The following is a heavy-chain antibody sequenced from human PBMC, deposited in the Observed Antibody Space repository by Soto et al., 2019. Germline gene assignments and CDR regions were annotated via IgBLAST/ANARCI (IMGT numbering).Heavy chain of an antibody. Sequence: SETLSLTCTVSGGSISSGGYYWSRIRQHPGKGLEWIGYIYYSGSTYYNPSLKSRVTISVDTSKNQFSLKLSSVTAADTAVYYCARERRVSWVVGDSSGYYHREKYFDYWGQGTLVTVS. V-gene: IGHV4-31*03. CDR2: IYYSGST. D-gene: IGHD3-22*01. J-gene: IGHJ4*02. CDR3: ARERRVSWVVGDSSGYYHREKYFDY. CDR1: GGSISSGGYY.